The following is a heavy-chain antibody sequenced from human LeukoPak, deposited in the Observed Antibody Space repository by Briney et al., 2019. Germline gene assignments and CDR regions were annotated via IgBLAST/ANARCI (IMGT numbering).Heavy chain of an antibody. V-gene: IGHV3-15*01. J-gene: IGHJ4*02. CDR3: TTEFKILYVFH. D-gene: IGHD2-8*01. CDR2: IKSKTDGGTT. CDR1: GFTFSSYS. Sequence: GGSLRLSCAASGFTFSSYSMKWVRQAPGKGLEWVGRIKSKTDGGTTDYAAPVKGRFTISRDDSKNTLYLQMNSLKTEDTAVYYCTTEFKILYVFHWGQGTLVTVSS.